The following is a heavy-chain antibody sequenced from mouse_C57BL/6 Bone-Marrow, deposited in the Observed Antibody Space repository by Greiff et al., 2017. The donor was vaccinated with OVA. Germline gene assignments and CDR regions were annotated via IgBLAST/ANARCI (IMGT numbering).Heavy chain of an antibody. V-gene: IGHV14-4*01. J-gene: IGHJ1*03. Sequence: VQLKQSGAELVRPGASVKLSCTASGFNIKDDYMHWVKQRPEQGLEWIGWIDPENGDTEYASKFQGKATITADTSSNTAYLQLSSLTSEDTAVYYCTTGHYYGSSYVRWYFDVWGTGTTVTVSS. D-gene: IGHD1-1*01. CDR2: IDPENGDT. CDR1: GFNIKDDY. CDR3: TTGHYYGSSYVRWYFDV.